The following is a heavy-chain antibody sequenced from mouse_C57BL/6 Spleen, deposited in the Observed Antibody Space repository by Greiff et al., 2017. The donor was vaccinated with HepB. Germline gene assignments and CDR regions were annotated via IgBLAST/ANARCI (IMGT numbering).Heavy chain of an antibody. CDR1: GYTFTSYW. CDR3: ARKELEAMDY. CDR2: IDPSDSYT. J-gene: IGHJ4*01. V-gene: IGHV1-69*01. Sequence: QVQLQQPGAELVMPGASVKLSCKASGYTFTSYWMHWVKQRPGQGLEWIGEIDPSDSYTNYNQKFKGKSTLTVDKSSSTAYMQLSSLTSEDSAVYYCARKELEAMDYWGQGTSVTVSS. D-gene: IGHD1-3*01.